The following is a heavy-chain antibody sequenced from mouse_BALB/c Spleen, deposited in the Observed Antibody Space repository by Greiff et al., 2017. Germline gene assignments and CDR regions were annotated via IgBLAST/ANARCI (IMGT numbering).Heavy chain of an antibody. J-gene: IGHJ4*01. D-gene: IGHD2-14*01. Sequence: EVQRVESGGGLVKPGGSLKLSCAASGFTFSSYAMSWVRQTPEKRLEWVASISSGGSTYYPDSVKGRFTISRDNARNILYLQMSSLRSEDTAMYYCATYYRYDGYAMDYWGQGTSVTVSS. V-gene: IGHV5-6-5*01. CDR3: ATYYRYDGYAMDY. CDR2: ISSGGST. CDR1: GFTFSSYA.